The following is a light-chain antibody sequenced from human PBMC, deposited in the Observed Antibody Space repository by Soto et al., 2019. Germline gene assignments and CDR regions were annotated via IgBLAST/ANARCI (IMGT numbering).Light chain of an antibody. V-gene: IGKV1-5*01. J-gene: IGKJ1*01. Sequence: DIQMHQSPSTLSASVGDRVTITCRASQSISSWLAWYPQKPGKAPKLLIYDASSLERGVPSRFSGSGSGTEFTLTISSLQPDDFATCYCQQYRTFGQGTKVEIK. CDR2: DAS. CDR3: QQYRT. CDR1: QSISSW.